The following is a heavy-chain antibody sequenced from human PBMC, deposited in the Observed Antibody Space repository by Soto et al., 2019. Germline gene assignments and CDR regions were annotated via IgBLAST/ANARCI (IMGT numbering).Heavy chain of an antibody. D-gene: IGHD2-15*01. CDR1: GYTFTTHG. Sequence: QVQLVQSGAEVKKPGASVKVSCKASGYTFTTHGISWVRQAPGQGLEWMGWVAGDNGHRNYAQSLQGRATMTTDTXTNTAYMELRSLRSDDTAVYYCARDLGYCRGGTCSREWFDPWGQGTLVTVSS. CDR3: ARDLGYCRGGTCSREWFDP. J-gene: IGHJ5*02. CDR2: VAGDNGHR. V-gene: IGHV1-18*01.